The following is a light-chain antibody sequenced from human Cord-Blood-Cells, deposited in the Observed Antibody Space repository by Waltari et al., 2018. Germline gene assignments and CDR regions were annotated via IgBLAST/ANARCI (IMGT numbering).Light chain of an antibody. J-gene: IGLJ1*01. CDR2: DVS. V-gene: IGLV2-14*03. Sequence: QSALTQPASVSGSPGQSITISCTGTSSDGGGYNYVAWYQPHPGKAPKLSIYDVSNRPSWVSNRFSGSNSGNTASLTISGLQAEDEADYYCSSYTSSSTLVFGTGTKVTVL. CDR3: SSYTSSSTLV. CDR1: SSDGGGYNY.